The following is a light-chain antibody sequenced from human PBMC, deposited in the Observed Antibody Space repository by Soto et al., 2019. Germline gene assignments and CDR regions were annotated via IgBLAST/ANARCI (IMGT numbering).Light chain of an antibody. Sequence: EIVLTQYPATMSLSPGERATLSCRASQSVSSYLAWYQQKPGQAPRLLIYDASNRATGISARFSGSGSGTDFTLTISSLEPEDFAVYYCQQRSNWYTFGQGTKLEIK. CDR1: QSVSSY. CDR3: QQRSNWYT. J-gene: IGKJ2*01. CDR2: DAS. V-gene: IGKV3-11*01.